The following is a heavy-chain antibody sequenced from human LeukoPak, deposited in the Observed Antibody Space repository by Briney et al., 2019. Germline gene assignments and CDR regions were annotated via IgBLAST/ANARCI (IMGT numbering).Heavy chain of an antibody. CDR2: INQDGSEK. D-gene: IGHD6-13*01. CDR1: GFTFSTYW. J-gene: IGHJ4*02. CDR3: ARDSSSWLD. V-gene: IGHV3-7*01. Sequence: PGGSLTLSCAASGFTFSTYWMHWVRQAPGKGLEWVANINQDGSEKYFVDSVKGRFTISRDNAKNSLYLQMNSLRAEDTAVYYCARDSSSWLDWGQGTLVTVSS.